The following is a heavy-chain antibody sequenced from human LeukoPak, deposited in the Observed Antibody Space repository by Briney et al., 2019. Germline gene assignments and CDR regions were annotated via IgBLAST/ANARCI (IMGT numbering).Heavy chain of an antibody. CDR2: IYYSGST. V-gene: IGHV4-31*03. J-gene: IGHJ4*02. Sequence: RASQTLSLTCTVSGGSISSGGYNWSWIRQHPGKGLECIGYIYYSGSTNYNPSLKSRVTISVDTSKNQFSLKVSSVTAADTAVYYCARGPDYGDHPYYFDYWGQGTLVTVSS. CDR3: ARGPDYGDHPYYFDY. D-gene: IGHD4-17*01. CDR1: GGSISSGGYN.